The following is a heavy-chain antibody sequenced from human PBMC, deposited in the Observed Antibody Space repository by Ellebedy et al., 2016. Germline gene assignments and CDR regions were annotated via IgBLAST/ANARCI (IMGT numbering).Heavy chain of an antibody. V-gene: IGHV3-23*01. CDR3: AKVRCSSTSCYGYYYYGMDV. CDR1: GFTFSSYA. J-gene: IGHJ6*02. Sequence: GGSLRLXXAASGFTFSSYAMSWVRQAPGKGLEWVSAISGSGGNTYYADSVKGRFTISRDNSKNTLNLQMNSLRVEDTAVYYCAKVRCSSTSCYGYYYYGMDVWGQGTTVTVSS. CDR2: ISGSGGNT. D-gene: IGHD2-2*01.